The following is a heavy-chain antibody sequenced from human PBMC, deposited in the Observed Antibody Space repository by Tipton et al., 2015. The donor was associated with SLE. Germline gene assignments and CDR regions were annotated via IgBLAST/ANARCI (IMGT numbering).Heavy chain of an antibody. Sequence: TLSLTCAVYGGSFSGYYRSWIRQPPGKGLEWIGEINHSGSTNYNPSLKSRVTISEDTSKNQFSLKLSSVTAADTAVYYCARGVLRPLDYWGQGTVVTVSS. J-gene: IGHJ4*02. CDR2: INHSGST. V-gene: IGHV4-34*01. D-gene: IGHD1-1*01. CDR1: GGSFSGYY. CDR3: ARGVLRPLDY.